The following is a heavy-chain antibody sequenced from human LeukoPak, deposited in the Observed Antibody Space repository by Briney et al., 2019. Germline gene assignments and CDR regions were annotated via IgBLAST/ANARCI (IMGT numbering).Heavy chain of an antibody. CDR3: AKGAYSSGWPDY. CDR1: GFTFSSYW. V-gene: IGHV3-74*01. CDR2: INTDGSST. D-gene: IGHD6-19*01. J-gene: IGHJ4*02. Sequence: PGGSLRLSCAASGFTFSSYWMHWVRQAPGKGLVWVSRINTDGSSTSYADSVKGRFTISRDNAKNTLYLQMNSLRAEDTAVYYCAKGAYSSGWPDYWGQGTLVTVSS.